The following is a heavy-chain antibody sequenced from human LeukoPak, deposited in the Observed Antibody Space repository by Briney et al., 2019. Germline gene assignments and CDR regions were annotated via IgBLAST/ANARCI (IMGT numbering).Heavy chain of an antibody. V-gene: IGHV1-8*01. J-gene: IGHJ6*03. D-gene: IGHD1-26*01. CDR3: ARGVGATTAPYYYYYMDV. CDR2: MNHNSGNT. Sequence: ASVKVSCKASGYTFTSYDINWVRQATGQGLEWMRWMNHNSGNTGYAQKFQGRVTMTRNTSISTAYMELSSLRSEDTAVYYCARGVGATTAPYYYYYMDVWGKGTTVTVSS. CDR1: GYTFTSYD.